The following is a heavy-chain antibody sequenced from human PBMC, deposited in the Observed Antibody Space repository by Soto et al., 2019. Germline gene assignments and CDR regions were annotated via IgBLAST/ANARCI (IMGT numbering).Heavy chain of an antibody. J-gene: IGHJ3*02. CDR3: ARDCSGGSCYLESTMMGGDAFDI. CDR2: ISYDGSNK. Sequence: PGGSLRLSCAASGFTFSSYAMHWVRQAPGKGLEWVAVISYDGSNKYYADSVKGRFTISRDNSKNTLYLQMNSLRAEDTAVYYCARDCSGGSCYLESTMMGGDAFDIWGQGTMVTVSS. D-gene: IGHD2-15*01. V-gene: IGHV3-30-3*01. CDR1: GFTFSSYA.